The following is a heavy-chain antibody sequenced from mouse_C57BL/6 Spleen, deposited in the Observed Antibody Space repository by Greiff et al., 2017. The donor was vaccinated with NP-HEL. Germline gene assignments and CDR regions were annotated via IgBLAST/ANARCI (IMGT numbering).Heavy chain of an antibody. D-gene: IGHD1-1*01. J-gene: IGHJ4*01. Sequence: EVNVVESGGGLVKPGGSLKLSCAASGFTFSDYGMHWVRQAPEKGLEWVAYISSGSSTIYYADTVKGRFTISRDNAKNTLFLQMTSLRSEDTAMYYCARDLNYYGSSLYYYAMDYWGQGTSVTVSS. V-gene: IGHV5-17*01. CDR1: GFTFSDYG. CDR3: ARDLNYYGSSLYYYAMDY. CDR2: ISSGSSTI.